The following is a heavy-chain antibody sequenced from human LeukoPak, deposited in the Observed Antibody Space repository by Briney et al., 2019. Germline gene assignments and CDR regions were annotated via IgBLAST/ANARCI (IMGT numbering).Heavy chain of an antibody. CDR2: ISYDGSNK. CDR3: ARGDGLPRRRYFDS. J-gene: IGHJ4*02. CDR1: GFTFSSYG. Sequence: GGSLRLSCAASGFTFSSYGMHWVRQAPGKGLEWVAVISYDGSNKYYADSVKGRFTISRDNSKNTLYLQMNSLRAEDTAVYYCARGDGLPRRRYFDSWGQGTLVTVSS. D-gene: IGHD3/OR15-3a*01. V-gene: IGHV3-30*03.